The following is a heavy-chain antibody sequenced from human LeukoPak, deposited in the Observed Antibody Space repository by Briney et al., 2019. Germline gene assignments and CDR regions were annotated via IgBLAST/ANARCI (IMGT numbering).Heavy chain of an antibody. Sequence: PGGSLRLSCAASGFTFSSYWMHWVRQAPGKGLVWVSRINSDGSSTSYADSVKGRFTISRDNAKNTPYLQMNSLRAEDTAVYYCAGAGSGWYNYYYYGMDVWGQGTTVTVSS. J-gene: IGHJ6*02. CDR2: INSDGSST. CDR1: GFTFSSYW. CDR3: AGAGSGWYNYYYYGMDV. D-gene: IGHD6-19*01. V-gene: IGHV3-74*01.